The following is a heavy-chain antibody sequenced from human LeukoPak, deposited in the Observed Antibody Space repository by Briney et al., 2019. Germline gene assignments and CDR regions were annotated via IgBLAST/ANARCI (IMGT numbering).Heavy chain of an antibody. Sequence: PSETLSLTCTVSGGSISSSSYYWGWIRQPPGKGLEWIGSIYYSGSTYYNPSLKSRVTISVDTSKNQFSLKLSSVTAADTAVYYCARGGRGSGYYRNAFDIWGQGTMVTVSS. J-gene: IGHJ3*02. CDR3: ARGGRGSGYYRNAFDI. CDR1: GGSISSSSYY. V-gene: IGHV4-39*07. D-gene: IGHD3-3*01. CDR2: IYYSGST.